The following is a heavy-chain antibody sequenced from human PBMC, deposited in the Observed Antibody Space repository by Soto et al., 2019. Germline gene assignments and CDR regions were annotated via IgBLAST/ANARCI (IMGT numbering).Heavy chain of an antibody. Sequence: GGSLKLSCAASGVTFSVNGMHLVLQAPGKGLEWVALIWFDGTKKYYADSVKGRFTISRDNSMNTLYLQMSSLRAEDTAVYYSARLYADYAIDSWGKGTLVTVS. D-gene: IGHD4-17*01. CDR3: ARLYADYAIDS. CDR2: IWFDGTKK. J-gene: IGHJ5*01. CDR1: GVTFSVNG. V-gene: IGHV3-33*03.